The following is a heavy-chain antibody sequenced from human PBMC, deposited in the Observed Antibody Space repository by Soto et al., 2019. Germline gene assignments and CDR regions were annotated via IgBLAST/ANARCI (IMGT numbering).Heavy chain of an antibody. Sequence: PGGSLRLSCAASGFTFSSYAMSWVRQAPGKGLEWVSAISGSGGSTYYADSVKGRFTISRDNSKNTLYLQMNSLRAEDTAVYYCAKSFRSEVEATVTVYFDYWGQGTLVTVSS. CDR1: GFTFSSYA. J-gene: IGHJ4*02. CDR3: AKSFRSEVEATVTVYFDY. CDR2: ISGSGGST. V-gene: IGHV3-23*01. D-gene: IGHD4-17*01.